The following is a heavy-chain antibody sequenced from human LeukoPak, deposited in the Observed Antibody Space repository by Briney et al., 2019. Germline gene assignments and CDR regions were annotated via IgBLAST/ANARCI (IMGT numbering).Heavy chain of an antibody. V-gene: IGHV1-46*01. CDR2: INPSGGST. CDR3: ARVPATRQKYYYGSGSYPLDY. CDR1: GYTFTSYY. Sequence: ASVKVSCKASGYTFTSYYMHWVRPAPGQGLEWMGIINPSGGSTSYAQKFQGRVTMTRDTSTSTVYMELSSLRSEDTAVYYCARVPATRQKYYYGSGSYPLDYWGQGTLVTVSS. J-gene: IGHJ4*02. D-gene: IGHD3-10*01.